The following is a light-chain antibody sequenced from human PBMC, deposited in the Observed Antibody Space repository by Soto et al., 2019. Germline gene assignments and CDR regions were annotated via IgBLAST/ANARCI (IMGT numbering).Light chain of an antibody. Sequence: EIVMTQSPATLSVSPGGRATLSCRASQSISDTLAWYQQKPGQAPRLLISGASTRAPGFTARFSGSGSGTDFTLTISSLQSEDLAVYYCQQYNNWPWTFGQGTKVEIK. V-gene: IGKV3-15*01. CDR2: GAS. CDR3: QQYNNWPWT. CDR1: QSISDT. J-gene: IGKJ1*01.